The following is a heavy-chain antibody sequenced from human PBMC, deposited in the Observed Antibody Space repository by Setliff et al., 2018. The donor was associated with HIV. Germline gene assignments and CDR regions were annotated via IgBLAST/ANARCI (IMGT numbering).Heavy chain of an antibody. D-gene: IGHD2-2*01. V-gene: IGHV1-24*01. CDR1: GYTLREVS. J-gene: IGHJ4*02. CDR3: AIDMVGGWLRPMPDV. CDR2: FDPEDGET. Sequence: ASVKVSCKVYGYTLREVSMHWVRQAPGKGLEWMGYFDPEDGETVYAQKFQGRVTMTEDTSTNTAYMELSGLRSGDTAVYYCAIDMVGGWLRPMPDVWGQGALVTVSS.